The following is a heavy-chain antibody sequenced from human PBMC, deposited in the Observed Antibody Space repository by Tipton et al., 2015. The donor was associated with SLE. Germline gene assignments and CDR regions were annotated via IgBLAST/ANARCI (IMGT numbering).Heavy chain of an antibody. J-gene: IGHJ4*02. CDR2: IKGDGSAT. CDR3: VRDLSYCSGGSCGL. CDR1: GFIFNIFW. D-gene: IGHD2-8*02. Sequence: GSLRLSCAASGFIFNIFWMNWVRQVPGKGLVWVSRIKGDGSATDYADSVRGRFTISRDNAKNTLYLQMNSLRAEDTAIYYCVRDLSYCSGGSCGLWGQGTLVTVSS. V-gene: IGHV3-74*01.